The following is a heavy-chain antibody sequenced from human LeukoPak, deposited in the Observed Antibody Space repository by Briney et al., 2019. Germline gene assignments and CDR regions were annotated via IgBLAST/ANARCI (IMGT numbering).Heavy chain of an antibody. Sequence: GGSLRLSCAASGFTVNSNYLSWVRQAPGKGLEWVSTLYNTGNTYYANSVKGRFSISRDNSKNTLFLQMNSRRAEDTAVYYCARLTADGRLYFVDWGPGTLVTVSS. CDR3: ARLTADGRLYFVD. J-gene: IGHJ4*02. CDR2: LYNTGNT. D-gene: IGHD6-13*01. CDR1: GFTVNSNY. V-gene: IGHV3-53*01.